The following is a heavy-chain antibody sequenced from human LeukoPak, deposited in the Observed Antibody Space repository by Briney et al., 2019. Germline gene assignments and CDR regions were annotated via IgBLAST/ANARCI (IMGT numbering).Heavy chain of an antibody. J-gene: IGHJ6*03. CDR3: ARPRIPYYDILTGYYLTTGSYYYYMDV. D-gene: IGHD3-9*01. Sequence: GGSLRLSCAASGFTFSSYWMSWVRQAPGKGLEWVANIKQDGSEKYYVDSVKGRFTISRDTPKNTLYLQMNSLRAEDTAVYYCARPRIPYYDILTGYYLTTGSYYYYMDVWGKGTTVTVSS. CDR2: IKQDGSEK. CDR1: GFTFSSYW. V-gene: IGHV3-7*01.